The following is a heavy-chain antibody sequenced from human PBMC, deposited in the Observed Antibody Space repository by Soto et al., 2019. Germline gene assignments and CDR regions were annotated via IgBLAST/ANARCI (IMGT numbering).Heavy chain of an antibody. D-gene: IGHD3-22*01. Sequence: SETLSLTCSVSGDSISNSRFYWAWIRQPPGEGLEWIGSIYHTGNAYYNPSLKSRVTIFVDTSKNQFSLKLTSVTAADTALYYCARDYFDSSDYTTNRFDPWGQGTLVT. CDR1: GDSISNSRFY. J-gene: IGHJ5*02. CDR2: IYHTGNA. V-gene: IGHV4-39*01. CDR3: ARDYFDSSDYTTNRFDP.